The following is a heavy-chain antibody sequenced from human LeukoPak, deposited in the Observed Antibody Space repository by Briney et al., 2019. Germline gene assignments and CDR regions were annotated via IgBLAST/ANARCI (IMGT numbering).Heavy chain of an antibody. J-gene: IGHJ4*02. V-gene: IGHV4-30-2*01. CDR3: AREAPYCSSTSCPLDY. CDR2: IYHSGST. D-gene: IGHD2-2*01. CDR1: GGSISSGGYY. Sequence: SQTLSLTCTVSGGSISSGGYYWSWIRQPPGKGLEWIGYIYHSGSTYYNPSLKSRVTISVDRSKNQFSLKLSSVTAADTAVYYCAREAPYCSSTSCPLDYWGQGTLVTVSS.